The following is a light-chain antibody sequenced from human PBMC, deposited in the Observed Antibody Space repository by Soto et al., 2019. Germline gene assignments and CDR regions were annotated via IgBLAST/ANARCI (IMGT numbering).Light chain of an antibody. J-gene: IGKJ4*01. CDR3: QQSYSTPLT. V-gene: IGKV1-39*01. CDR2: AAS. CDR1: QSISTY. Sequence: IRMTQSPSSLSASTGDRVTITCRASQSISTYLNWYQQKPGKAPKLLIYAASSLQSGVPSRFSGSGSGTDFTLTISSLQPEDFATYYCQQSYSTPLTFGGGTKVDIK.